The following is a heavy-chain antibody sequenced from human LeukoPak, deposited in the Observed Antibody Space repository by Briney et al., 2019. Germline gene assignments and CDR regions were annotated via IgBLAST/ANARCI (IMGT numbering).Heavy chain of an antibody. Sequence: PSETLSLTCAVYGGSFSGYYWSWIRQPPGKGLEWIGEINHSGSTNYNPSLKSRVAMSVDTSKNQFSLKLRSVTAADTAVYYCARSRSSSGRGRDAFDIWGQGTMVTVSS. D-gene: IGHD3-10*01. V-gene: IGHV4-34*01. J-gene: IGHJ3*02. CDR1: GGSFSGYY. CDR2: INHSGST. CDR3: ARSRSSSGRGRDAFDI.